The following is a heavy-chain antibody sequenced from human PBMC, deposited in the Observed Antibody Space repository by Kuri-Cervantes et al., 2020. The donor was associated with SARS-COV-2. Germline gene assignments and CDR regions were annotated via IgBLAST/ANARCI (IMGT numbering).Heavy chain of an antibody. J-gene: IGHJ3*02. CDR2: INPNSGGT. V-gene: IGHV1-2*04. D-gene: IGHD3-22*01. CDR3: ARDRSWYDSSGVDAFDI. CDR1: GYTFTGYY. Sequence: ASVKVSCKASGYTFTGYYMHWVRQAPGQGLEWMGWINPNSGGTNYAQKFQGWVTMTRDTSISTAYMELSRLRSDDTAVYYCARDRSWYDSSGVDAFDIWGQGTMVTVSS.